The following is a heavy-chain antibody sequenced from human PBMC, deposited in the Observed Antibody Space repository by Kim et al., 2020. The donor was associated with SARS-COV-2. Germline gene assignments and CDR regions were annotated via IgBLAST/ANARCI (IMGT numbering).Heavy chain of an antibody. D-gene: IGHD5-12*01. J-gene: IGHJ3*02. V-gene: IGHV7-4-1*02. CDR2: INTNTGNP. Sequence: ASVKVSCKASGYTFTSYAMNWVRQAPGQGLEWMGWINTNTGNPTYAQGFTGRFVFSLDTSVSTAYLQISSLKAEDTAVYYCARDEGRDGYNWGDAFDIWGQGTMVTVSS. CDR3: ARDEGRDGYNWGDAFDI. CDR1: GYTFTSYA.